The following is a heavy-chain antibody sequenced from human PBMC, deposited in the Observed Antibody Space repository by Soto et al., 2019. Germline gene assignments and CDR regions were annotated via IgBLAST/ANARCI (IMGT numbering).Heavy chain of an antibody. J-gene: IGHJ3*02. CDR1: GGTFSSYA. CDR3: ARVIPSSGSYFGAFDI. V-gene: IGHV1-69*13. D-gene: IGHD1-26*01. Sequence: ASVKVSCKASGGTFSSYAISWVRQAPGQGLEWMGGIIPIFGTANYAQKFQGRVTITADESTSTAYMELSSLRSEDTAVYYCARVIPSSGSYFGAFDIWGQGTMVTVSS. CDR2: IIPIFGTA.